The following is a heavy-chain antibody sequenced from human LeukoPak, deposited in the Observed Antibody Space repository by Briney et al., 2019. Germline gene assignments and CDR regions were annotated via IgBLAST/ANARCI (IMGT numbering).Heavy chain of an antibody. D-gene: IGHD4-23*01. V-gene: IGHV4-4*02. Sequence: PSETLSLTCAVSGASIGSNTWWSWVRQSPGQGLEWIGEISHNEVSKYNPSLKSRVTISVDKSNNQFYLTLTSVTAADSAVYYCAKHGGFFLSELWGQGTMVTVSS. CDR2: ISHNEVS. J-gene: IGHJ4*02. CDR3: AKHGGFFLSEL. CDR1: GASIGSNTW.